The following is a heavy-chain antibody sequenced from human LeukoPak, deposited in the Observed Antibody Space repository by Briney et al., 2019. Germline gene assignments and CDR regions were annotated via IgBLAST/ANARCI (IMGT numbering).Heavy chain of an antibody. Sequence: GGSLRLSCAASGFTFSSFGMHWVRQAPGKGLEWVAYIQFHGASRSYADSVKGRFTISRDNSKNTLYLQMNNLRPEDTAVYYCAKGPIQDYGDFYFDYWGQGALVTVSP. V-gene: IGHV3-30*02. J-gene: IGHJ4*02. CDR2: IQFHGASR. D-gene: IGHD4-17*01. CDR1: GFTFSSFG. CDR3: AKGPIQDYGDFYFDY.